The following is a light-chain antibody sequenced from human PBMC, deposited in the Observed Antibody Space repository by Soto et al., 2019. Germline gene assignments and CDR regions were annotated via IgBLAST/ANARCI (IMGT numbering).Light chain of an antibody. J-gene: IGKJ1*01. CDR2: AAS. CDR3: QQSYSTPGT. Sequence: DIQMTQSPSSLSASVGDRVTITCRASQSISSYLNWYQQKPEKAPKLLIYAASSLQSGGPSRFPGSGSGTDFTPTISRLHPEDFATDYCQQSYSTPGTFGQGTKVEIK. CDR1: QSISSY. V-gene: IGKV1-39*01.